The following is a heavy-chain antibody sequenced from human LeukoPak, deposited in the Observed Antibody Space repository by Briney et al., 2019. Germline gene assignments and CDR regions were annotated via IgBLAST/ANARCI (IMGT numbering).Heavy chain of an antibody. V-gene: IGHV3-23*01. D-gene: IGHD6-19*01. J-gene: IGHJ4*02. CDR2: ISGSGGST. CDR3: AKDEPNSGWYPLSYYFDY. Sequence: QPGGSLRLSCAASGFTFTGYSMSWVRQAPGKGLEWVSAISGSGGSTYYADSVKGRFTISRDNSKNTLYLQMNSLRVEDTAVYYCAKDEPNSGWYPLSYYFDYWGQGTLVTVSS. CDR1: GFTFTGYS.